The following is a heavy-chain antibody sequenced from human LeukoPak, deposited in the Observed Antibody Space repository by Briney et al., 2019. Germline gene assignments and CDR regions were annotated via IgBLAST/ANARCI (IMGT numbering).Heavy chain of an antibody. V-gene: IGHV4-34*01. D-gene: IGHD3-3*01. CDR3: ARGYTIFGVVIRYYYMDV. CDR1: GGSFSGYY. J-gene: IGHJ6*03. Sequence: SETLSLTCAVYGGSFSGYYWSWIRQPPGKGLEWIGEINHSGSTNYNPSLKSRVTISVDTSKNQFSLKLSSVTAADTAVYYCARGYTIFGVVIRYYYMDVWGKGTTVTVSS. CDR2: INHSGST.